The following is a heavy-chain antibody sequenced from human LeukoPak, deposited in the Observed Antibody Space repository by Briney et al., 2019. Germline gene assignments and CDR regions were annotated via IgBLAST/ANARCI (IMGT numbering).Heavy chain of an antibody. CDR3: ARPYSPAAIFLRGAFDI. D-gene: IGHD2-2*02. CDR2: IYPANSDT. CDR1: GYSFTSYW. V-gene: IGHV5-51*01. J-gene: IGHJ3*02. Sequence: GESLKISCQGSGYSFTSYWIGWVRQMPGKGLEWMGTIYPANSDTRYSPSFQGQLTISADKSISTAYLQWSSLKASDAAMYYCARPYSPAAIFLRGAFDIWGQGTMVTVSS.